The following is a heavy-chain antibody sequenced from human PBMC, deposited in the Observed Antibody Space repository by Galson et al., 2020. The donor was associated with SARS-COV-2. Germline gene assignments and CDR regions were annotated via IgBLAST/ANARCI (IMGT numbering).Heavy chain of an antibody. Sequence: SETLSLTCAVYGGSLNDYYWSWIRQPPGEGLEWIGEINHSGSTDYNPSLKSRVTISVDPSKKQVSLNLRSVTAADTAMYYCVRGGIVLEPQPIEDHAFNWFDPWGPGTLVTVSS. CDR2: INHSGST. J-gene: IGHJ5*02. V-gene: IGHV4-34*01. CDR3: VRGGIVLEPQPIEDHAFNWFDP. CDR1: GGSLNDYY. D-gene: IGHD2-8*02.